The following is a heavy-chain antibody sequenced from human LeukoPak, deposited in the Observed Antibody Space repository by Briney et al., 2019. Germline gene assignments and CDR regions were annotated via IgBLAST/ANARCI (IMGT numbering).Heavy chain of an antibody. J-gene: IGHJ4*02. D-gene: IGHD2-15*01. CDR2: ISGSGAGT. V-gene: IGHV3-23*01. CDR1: GFTFSSYA. CDR3: AKSYCNGGSCSRPFDY. Sequence: PGGSLRLSCAASGFTFSSYAMGWVRQAPGKGLEWVSAISGSGAGTYYADSVKGRFTISRDNSKNTLYLQMNSLRAEDTAVYYCAKSYCNGGSCSRPFDYWGQGTLVTVSS.